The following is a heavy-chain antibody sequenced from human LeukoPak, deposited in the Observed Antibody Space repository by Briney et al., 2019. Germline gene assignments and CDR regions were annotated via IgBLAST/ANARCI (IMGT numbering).Heavy chain of an antibody. J-gene: IGHJ4*02. CDR1: GLIFTNYA. V-gene: IGHV3-23*01. CDR2: ISVSGAST. CDR3: AKDWIWFGELLTYFDY. D-gene: IGHD3-10*01. Sequence: GGSLRLSCTASGLIFTNYAMTWVRQAPGKGLEWVSTISVSGASTYYADSVKGRFTISRENSKNTLYLQMNTLRAEDTATYYCAKDWIWFGELLTYFDYWGQGTLVTVSS.